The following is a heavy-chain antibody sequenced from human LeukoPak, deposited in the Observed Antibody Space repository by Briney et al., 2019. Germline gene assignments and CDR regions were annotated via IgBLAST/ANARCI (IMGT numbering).Heavy chain of an antibody. Sequence: PSETLSLTCAVYGGSFSDYYWSWIRQPPGKGLEWIGEINHSGSTNYNPSLKSRVTISVDTSKNQFSLKLSSVTAADTAVYYCARNVFHRSSTSWYYYYYMDVWGKGTTVTVSS. CDR3: ARNVFHRSSTSWYYYYYMDV. D-gene: IGHD2-2*01. CDR2: INHSGST. V-gene: IGHV4-34*01. CDR1: GGSFSDYY. J-gene: IGHJ6*03.